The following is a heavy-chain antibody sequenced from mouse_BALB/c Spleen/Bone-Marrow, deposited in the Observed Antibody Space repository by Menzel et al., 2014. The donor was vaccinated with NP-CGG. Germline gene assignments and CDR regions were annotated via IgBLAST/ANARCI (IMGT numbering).Heavy chain of an antibody. D-gene: IGHD2-1*01. CDR1: GYTFTSYY. CDR2: INPSNGGT. V-gene: IGHV1S81*02. CDR3: TRSNGNWFAY. J-gene: IGHJ3*01. Sequence: VQLQQSGAELVKPVASVKLSCKASGYTFTSYYMYWVKQRPGQGLEWIGEINPSNGGTNFNEKFKNKATLTVDKSSSTAYMQLSSLIFEDSAVYYCTRSNGNWFAYWGQGTLVTVSA.